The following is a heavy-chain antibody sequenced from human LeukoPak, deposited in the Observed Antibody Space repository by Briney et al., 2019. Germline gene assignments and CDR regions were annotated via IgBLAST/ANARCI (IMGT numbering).Heavy chain of an antibody. CDR3: AVAGVRYYDSSGLHAFDF. CDR1: GGSISSRSHC. V-gene: IGHV4-39*02. D-gene: IGHD3-22*01. Sequence: PSETLSLTCTVSGGSISSRSHCWGWIRQPPGKGLEWLGPMCNSGSTYYNPSLESRVAISVDTSANHFSLELNSVTAADTDVYYCAVAGVRYYDSSGLHAFDFWGRGTMVTVSS. J-gene: IGHJ3*01. CDR2: MCNSGST.